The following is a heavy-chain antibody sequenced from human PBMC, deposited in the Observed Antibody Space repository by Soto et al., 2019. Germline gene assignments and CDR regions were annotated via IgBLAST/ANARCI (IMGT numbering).Heavy chain of an antibody. CDR3: AKGKSSSGWLLDY. V-gene: IGHV3-23*01. CDR1: RFPFNTYV. D-gene: IGHD6-19*01. Sequence: EVQPLESGGGLVQPGGSLRLSCAASRFPFNTYVMSWVRQAPGKGLEWVSGISGSGGSTYYADSVKGRFTISRDNSKTTLYLQMNSLRAEETAVYYCAKGKSSSGWLLDYWGQGTLVTVSS. J-gene: IGHJ4*02. CDR2: ISGSGGST.